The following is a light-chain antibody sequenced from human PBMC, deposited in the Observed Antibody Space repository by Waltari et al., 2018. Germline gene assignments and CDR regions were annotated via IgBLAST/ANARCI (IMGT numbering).Light chain of an antibody. J-gene: IGLJ2*01. V-gene: IGLV3-21*02. CDR2: DDS. Sequence: SYVLTQPPSVSVAPGQAASIPCGGTNIEYTSFHWYQQKPGQAPVLVVNDDSARPSGIPERFSGSNSGNTATLTIGMVEAGDEADYYCQVWDSSSHHVVFGGGTKLTVV. CDR3: QVWDSSSHHVV. CDR1: NIEYTS.